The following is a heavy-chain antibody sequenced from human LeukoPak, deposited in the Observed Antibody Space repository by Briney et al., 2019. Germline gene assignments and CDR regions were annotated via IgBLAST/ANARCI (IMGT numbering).Heavy chain of an antibody. CDR3: ARAARGRQLGAFDV. J-gene: IGHJ3*01. V-gene: IGHV3-7*05. D-gene: IGHD5-24*01. Sequence: GGSLRLSCAVSGFTFSSYWMSWVRQAPGKGLEWVGNIKPDGSEKYYVDSVKGRFTVSRDNAENSLFLQMNSLRAEDTALYYCARAARGRQLGAFDVWGQGTMVTVSS. CDR2: IKPDGSEK. CDR1: GFTFSSYW.